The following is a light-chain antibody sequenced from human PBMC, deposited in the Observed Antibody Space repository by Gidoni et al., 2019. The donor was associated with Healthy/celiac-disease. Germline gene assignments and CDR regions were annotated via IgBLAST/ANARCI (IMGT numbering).Light chain of an antibody. CDR2: GAF. CDR1: QSVSSSY. J-gene: IGKJ2*01. Sequence: VLTQSPGTLSLSPGERATLSCRASQSVSSSYLAWYQQKPGQAPRLLIYGAFVRATGIPDRFSGSGSGTDFTLTISRLEPEDFAVYYCQQYGSSPLYTFGQGTKLEIK. V-gene: IGKV3-20*01. CDR3: QQYGSSPLYT.